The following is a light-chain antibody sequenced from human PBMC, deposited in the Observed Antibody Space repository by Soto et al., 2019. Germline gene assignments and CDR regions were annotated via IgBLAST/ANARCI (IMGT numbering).Light chain of an antibody. J-gene: IGKJ1*01. Sequence: DIQLTQSPSTLSASVGDRVTITCRASETISLWLAWYQQKPGKAPKLLMYKASTLESGVPSRFSGSGSGTEFTLSISGLQPDDFATYYCQQYDTDAWTFGQG. V-gene: IGKV1-5*03. CDR1: ETISLW. CDR2: KAS. CDR3: QQYDTDAWT.